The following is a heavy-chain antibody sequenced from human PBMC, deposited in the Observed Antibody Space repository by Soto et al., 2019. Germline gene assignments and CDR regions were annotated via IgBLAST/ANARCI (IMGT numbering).Heavy chain of an antibody. V-gene: IGHV4-31*03. Sequence: QVQLQESGPGLVKPSQTLSLTCTVSGGSISSGGYYWSWIRQHPGKGLEWIGYIYYSGSTYYNPSLQSRVTISVDTSKNQFSLKLSSVTAADTAVYYCARDLAVAGDWFDPWGQGTLVTVSS. J-gene: IGHJ5*02. CDR3: ARDLAVAGDWFDP. CDR1: GGSISSGGYY. D-gene: IGHD6-19*01. CDR2: IYYSGST.